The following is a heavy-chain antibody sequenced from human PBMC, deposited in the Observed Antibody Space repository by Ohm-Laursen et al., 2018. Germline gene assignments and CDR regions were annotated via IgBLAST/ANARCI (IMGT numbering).Heavy chain of an antibody. Sequence: SLRLSCAATGFTFSTYAMNWVRQAPGKGLEWVSAVLGSGSNTYYADSVKGRFTISRDNAKNSLFLQMNSLTVEDTAVYYCVRDGNYRLDQWGQGTLVTVSS. D-gene: IGHD1-7*01. CDR1: GFTFSTYA. CDR2: VLGSGSNT. CDR3: VRDGNYRLDQ. V-gene: IGHV3-23*01. J-gene: IGHJ4*02.